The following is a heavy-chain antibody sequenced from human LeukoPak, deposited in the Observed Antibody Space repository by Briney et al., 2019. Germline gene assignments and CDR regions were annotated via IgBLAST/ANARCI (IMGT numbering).Heavy chain of an antibody. V-gene: IGHV3-48*01. CDR3: ARGPGTKAFDY. Sequence: PGGSLRLSCAASGFTFSSYSMNWVRQAPGKGLEWVSYISSSSSTIYYADSVKGRFTISRDNSKNTLYLQMNSLRAEDTAVYYCARGPGTKAFDYWGQGTLVTVSS. J-gene: IGHJ4*02. CDR1: GFTFSSYS. D-gene: IGHD1-26*01. CDR2: ISSSSSTI.